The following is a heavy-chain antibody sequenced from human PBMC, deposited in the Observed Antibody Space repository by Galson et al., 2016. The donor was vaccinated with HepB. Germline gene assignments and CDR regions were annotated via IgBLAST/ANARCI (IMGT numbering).Heavy chain of an antibody. J-gene: IGHJ4*02. V-gene: IGHV1-18*01. CDR2: ISPRSGNT. CDR1: GYTFMYFG. D-gene: IGHD6-19*01. CDR3: ARDGSGGWHFDS. Sequence: SCKASGYTFMYFGISWVRQAPGQGLEWLGWISPRSGNTNHAQKVQGRVTMTTDTSTSTAYMELRSLKSDDTAVYYCARDGSGGWHFDSWGQGSLVTVSS.